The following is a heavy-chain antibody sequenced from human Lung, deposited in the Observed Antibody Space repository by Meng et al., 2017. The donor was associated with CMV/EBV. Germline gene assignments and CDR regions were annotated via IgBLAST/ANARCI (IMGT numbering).Heavy chain of an antibody. CDR2: IRDKDSRYST. CDR3: ARTSRRTRDFDY. CDR1: GFTFSDHY. Sequence: GESLKISCTASGFTFSDHYMEWIRQAPGRGLEWIARIRDKDSRYSTEYAASVRGRFTISRDDSKLLFLEITSLKTEDTAVYYFARTSRRTRDFDYWGQGTLVTVSS. J-gene: IGHJ4*02. D-gene: IGHD1-7*01. V-gene: IGHV3-72*01.